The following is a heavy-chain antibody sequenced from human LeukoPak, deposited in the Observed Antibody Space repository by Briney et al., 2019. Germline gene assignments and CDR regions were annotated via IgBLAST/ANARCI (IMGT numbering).Heavy chain of an antibody. CDR2: IYSGGST. V-gene: IGHV3-66*01. CDR1: GFTVSSNY. J-gene: IGHJ4*02. Sequence: AGGSLRLSCAASGFTVSSNYMSWVRQAPGKGLEWVSVIYSGGSTYYADSVKGRFTISRDNSKNTLYLQMNSLRAEDTAVYYCARDRVDYYDSSGYYGYLDYWGQGTLVTVSS. CDR3: ARDRVDYYDSSGYYGYLDY. D-gene: IGHD3-22*01.